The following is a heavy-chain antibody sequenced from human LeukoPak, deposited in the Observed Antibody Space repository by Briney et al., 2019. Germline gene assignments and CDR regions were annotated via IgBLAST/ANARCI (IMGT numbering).Heavy chain of an antibody. Sequence: SVKVSCKASGGTFSSYAISWVRQAPGQGLEWMGGIIPIFGTANYAQKFQGRVTITADESTSTAYMELSSLRSEDTAVYYCARDLGGKYYDSSGYSHFDCWGQGTLVTVSS. CDR2: IIPIFGTA. D-gene: IGHD3-22*01. J-gene: IGHJ4*02. V-gene: IGHV1-69*13. CDR1: GGTFSSYA. CDR3: ARDLGGKYYDSSGYSHFDC.